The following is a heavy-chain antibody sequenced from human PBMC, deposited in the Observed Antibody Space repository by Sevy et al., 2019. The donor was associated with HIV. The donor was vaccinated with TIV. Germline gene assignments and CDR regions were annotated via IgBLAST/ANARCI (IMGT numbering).Heavy chain of an antibody. V-gene: IGHV4-59*08. Sequence: SXTLXLTCTVSXXXXTXLYWXWXXXXXGKXLEXXXXXYXXGXINYNPSLKSRVTLSLDTSKNQFSLRLXSVTAADTAXXXCAGXXXWGXXXXWGQGTLVTVSS. CDR3: AGXXXWGXXXX. CDR2: XYXXGXI. D-gene: IGHD3-16*01. J-gene: IGHJ4*02. CDR1: XXXXTXLY.